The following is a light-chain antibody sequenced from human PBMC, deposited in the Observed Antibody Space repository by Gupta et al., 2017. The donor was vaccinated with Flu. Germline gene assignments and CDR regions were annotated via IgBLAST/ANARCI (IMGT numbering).Light chain of an antibody. CDR2: DVS. CDR3: CSYAGNYLYV. J-gene: IGLJ1*01. Sequence: GGYNYVSWYQQHPGKAPKLMIYDVSKRPSGVPDRFSGSKSGNTASLTISGLQAEDEADYYCCSYAGNYLYVFGTGTGVTVL. V-gene: IGLV2-11*03. CDR1: GGYNY.